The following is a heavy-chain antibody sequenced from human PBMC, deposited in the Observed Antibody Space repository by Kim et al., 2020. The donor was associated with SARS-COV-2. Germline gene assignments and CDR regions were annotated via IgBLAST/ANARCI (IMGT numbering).Heavy chain of an antibody. CDR3: ARQFVVSGFDY. CDR1: GFNFDYSY. J-gene: IGHJ4*02. D-gene: IGHD3-10*01. Sequence: GGSLRLSCEASGFNFDYSYMSWIRQAPGQGLEWLAFISSSGNIIQYASSVKGRLTISRDNAKNSVYLQMNSLRAEDTAVYYCARQFVVSGFDYWRTGPLVTVST. CDR2: ISSSGNII. V-gene: IGHV3-11*01.